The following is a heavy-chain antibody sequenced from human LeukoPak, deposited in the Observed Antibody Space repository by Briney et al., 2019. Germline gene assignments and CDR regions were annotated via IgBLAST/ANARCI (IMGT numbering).Heavy chain of an antibody. Sequence: GGSLRLSCAASGFTFSSYSMNWVRQAPGKGLEWVSYISSSSSTIYYADSVKGRFTISRDNAKNSLYLQMNSLRAEGTAVYYCARAGKNFWSGYYTSDYWGQGTLVTVSS. D-gene: IGHD3-3*01. J-gene: IGHJ4*02. CDR3: ARAGKNFWSGYYTSDY. CDR2: ISSSSSTI. CDR1: GFTFSSYS. V-gene: IGHV3-48*01.